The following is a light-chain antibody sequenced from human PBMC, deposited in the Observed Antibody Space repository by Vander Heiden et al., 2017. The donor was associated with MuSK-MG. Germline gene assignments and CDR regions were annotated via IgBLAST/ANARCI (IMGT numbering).Light chain of an antibody. CDR3: SSYTRRSTLV. CDR1: SSDVGGYNY. J-gene: IGLJ1*01. Sequence: QSALTQPASVSGSPGQSITISCIGTSSDVGGYNYVSWYQHHPGKAPKLMIYEVSNRPSGVYNRFSGSKSGNTASLTISGLQAEDESDYYCSSYTRRSTLVFGTGTKVTVL. CDR2: EVS. V-gene: IGLV2-14*01.